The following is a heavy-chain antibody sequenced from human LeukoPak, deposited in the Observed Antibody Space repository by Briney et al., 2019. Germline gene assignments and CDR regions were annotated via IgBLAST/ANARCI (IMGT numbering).Heavy chain of an antibody. CDR3: ARDLGYSYPADYYYMDV. J-gene: IGHJ6*03. D-gene: IGHD5-18*01. CDR1: GGSISSYY. Sequence: SETLSLTCTVSGGSISSYYWSWIRQPPGKGLEWIGYIYYSGSTNYNPSLKSRVTISVDTSKNQFSLKLSSVTAAGTAVYYCARDLGYSYPADYYYMDVWGKGTTVTVSS. V-gene: IGHV4-59*01. CDR2: IYYSGST.